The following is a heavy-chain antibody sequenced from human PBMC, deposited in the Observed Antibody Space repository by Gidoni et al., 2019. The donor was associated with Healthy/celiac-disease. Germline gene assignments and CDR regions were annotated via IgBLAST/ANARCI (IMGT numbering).Heavy chain of an antibody. D-gene: IGHD3-3*01. Sequence: QPGGSLRLSCAASGFTFNSYWMSWVRQAPGKGLEWVANIKQDGSEKYYVDSVKGRFTISRDNAKNSLYLQMNSLRAEDTAVYYCARDPNNVLRFLEWSGFDYWGQGTLVTVSS. V-gene: IGHV3-7*03. CDR3: ARDPNNVLRFLEWSGFDY. CDR2: IKQDGSEK. CDR1: GFTFNSYW. J-gene: IGHJ4*02.